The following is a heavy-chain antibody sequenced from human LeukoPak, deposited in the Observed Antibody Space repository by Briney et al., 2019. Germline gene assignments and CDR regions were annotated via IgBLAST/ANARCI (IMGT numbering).Heavy chain of an antibody. D-gene: IGHD2-15*01. V-gene: IGHV3-33*01. J-gene: IGHJ6*03. CDR2: TGPDGKKT. Sequence: GGSLRLSCAASGFTFNRYGMHWARQAPGKGLEWVAFTGPDGKKTFYGDSLNGRFTISRDNFEDTVFLQMNTMRAEDTAVYYCARQMVEGQQNYYMDVWGNGTTVTVSS. CDR1: GFTFNRYG. CDR3: ARQMVEGQQNYYMDV.